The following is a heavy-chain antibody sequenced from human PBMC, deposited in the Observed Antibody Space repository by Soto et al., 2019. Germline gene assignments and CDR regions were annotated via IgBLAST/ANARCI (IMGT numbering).Heavy chain of an antibody. J-gene: IGHJ4*02. D-gene: IGHD1-1*01. CDR3: ARRAETNGWNGFGADKYYFDF. CDR2: MNPNTGNS. Sequence: ASVKVSCKASGYTFTDYYIQWVRQATGQGLEWMGWMNPNTGNSGYAQKFQGRVTMTSDTSISTAHMELSSLRSEDTAVYYCARRAETNGWNGFGADKYYFDFWGQGTLVTVSS. V-gene: IGHV1-8*02. CDR1: GYTFTDYY.